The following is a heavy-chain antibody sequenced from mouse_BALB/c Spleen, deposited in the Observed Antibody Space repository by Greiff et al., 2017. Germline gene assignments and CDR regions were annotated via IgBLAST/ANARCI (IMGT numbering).Heavy chain of an antibody. CDR2: INSNGGST. Sequence: EVKLMESGGGLVKPGGSLKLSCAASGFAFSSYGMSWVRQTPDKRLELVATINSNGGSTYYPDSVKGRFTISRDNAKNTLYLQMSSLKSEDTAMYYCAREGYGYDFDYWGQGTTLTVSS. D-gene: IGHD1-2*01. CDR3: AREGYGYDFDY. CDR1: GFAFSSYG. V-gene: IGHV5-6-3*01. J-gene: IGHJ2*01.